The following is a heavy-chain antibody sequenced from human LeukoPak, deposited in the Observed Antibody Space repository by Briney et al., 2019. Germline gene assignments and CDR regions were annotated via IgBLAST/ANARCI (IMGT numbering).Heavy chain of an antibody. D-gene: IGHD5-12*01. J-gene: IGHJ3*02. CDR1: GDSISSSSYC. V-gene: IGHV4-39*01. CDR2: IYNSANT. CDR3: ARHSRSAYTGYENAFDI. Sequence: SETLSLTCTVSGDSISSSSYCWDWIRQPPGKGLEWIGNIYNSANTHYNPSLKTRITMSVNTSKNQFSLKLNSVTAADTGIYYCARHSRSAYTGYENAFDIWGQGTMVTVSS.